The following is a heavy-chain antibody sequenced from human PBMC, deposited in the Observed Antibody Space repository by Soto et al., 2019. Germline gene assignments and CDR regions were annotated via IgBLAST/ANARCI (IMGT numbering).Heavy chain of an antibody. CDR2: ISRSSSYI. CDR3: ARHSYYVLDV. J-gene: IGHJ6*02. Sequence: PGGSLRLSCAASGFTLSSHSMNWVRQAPGKGLEWVAYISRSSSYIYYVDSVKGRFTISRDNAKNSLYLQMNSLRAEDTAVYYCARHSYYVLDVWGQGTTVTVSS. CDR1: GFTLSSHS. V-gene: IGHV3-21*04.